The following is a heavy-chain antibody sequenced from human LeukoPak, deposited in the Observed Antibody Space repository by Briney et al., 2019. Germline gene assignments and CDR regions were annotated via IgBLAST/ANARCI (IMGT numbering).Heavy chain of an antibody. CDR2: ISADGGST. CDR3: AKESGKFDY. CDR1: GFSFSNQW. J-gene: IGHJ4*02. Sequence: PGGSLRLSCSASGFSFSNQWMHWVRQAPGKGLEWVSLISADGGSTFSADSVKGRFSISRDNSKNSLYLQMNSLRSEDTAMYYCAKESGKFDYWGQGTLVAVSS. V-gene: IGHV3-43*02.